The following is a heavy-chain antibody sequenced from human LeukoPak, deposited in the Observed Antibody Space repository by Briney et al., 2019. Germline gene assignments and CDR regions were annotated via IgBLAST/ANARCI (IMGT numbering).Heavy chain of an antibody. CDR3: AKEAGFGYSSSWYFDY. D-gene: IGHD6-13*01. CDR1: GFTFSSYG. CDR2: IRYDGSNK. Sequence: GGSLRLSCAASGFTFSSYGMHWVRQAPGKGLEWVAFIRYDGSNKYYADSVEGRFTISRDNSKNTLYLQMNSLRAEDTAVYYCAKEAGFGYSSSWYFDYWGQGTLVTVSS. J-gene: IGHJ4*02. V-gene: IGHV3-30*02.